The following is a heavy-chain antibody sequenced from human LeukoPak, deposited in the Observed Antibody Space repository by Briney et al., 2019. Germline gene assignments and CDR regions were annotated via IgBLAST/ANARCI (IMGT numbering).Heavy chain of an antibody. CDR3: AREYTSGWYDY. V-gene: IGHV3-30-3*01. CDR2: ISYDERNK. J-gene: IGHJ4*02. D-gene: IGHD6-19*01. CDR1: GFTFSSYA. Sequence: GRSLRLSCAASGFTFSSYAMHWVRQAPGKGLEWVAVISYDERNKYYADSVKGRFTISRDSSTNTLSLQMNSLRGEDTAVYYCAREYTSGWYDYWGQGTLVTVSS.